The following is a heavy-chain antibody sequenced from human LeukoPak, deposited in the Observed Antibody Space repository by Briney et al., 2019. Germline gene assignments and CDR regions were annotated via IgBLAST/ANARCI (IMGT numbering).Heavy chain of an antibody. J-gene: IGHJ4*02. D-gene: IGHD3-22*01. V-gene: IGHV3-21*01. CDR3: VRTAYYYDSSGYSHFDY. Sequence: GGSLRLSCAASGFTFSTYGMHWVRQAPGKGLEWVSSITTGGSNMYYADAVKGRFTISRDNAKNSLYLQMNSLRAEDTAVYYCVRTAYYYDSSGYSHFDYWGQGTLVTVSS. CDR1: GFTFSTYG. CDR2: ITTGGSNM.